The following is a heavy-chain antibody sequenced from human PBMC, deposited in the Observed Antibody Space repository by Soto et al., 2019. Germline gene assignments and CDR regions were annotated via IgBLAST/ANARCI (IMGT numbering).Heavy chain of an antibody. V-gene: IGHV3-49*04. CDR3: TRASSLDFDF. CDR1: GFTFGDYA. Sequence: GWSLRLSCTTSGFTFGDYALSWVRQAPGKGLEWVGFIRRNAYGGTTDYAASVKGRFTISRDDSKSIAYLQMNSLRTEDTALYYCTRASSLDFDFWGQGTLVTVSS. D-gene: IGHD3-16*01. CDR2: IRRNAYGGTT. J-gene: IGHJ4*02.